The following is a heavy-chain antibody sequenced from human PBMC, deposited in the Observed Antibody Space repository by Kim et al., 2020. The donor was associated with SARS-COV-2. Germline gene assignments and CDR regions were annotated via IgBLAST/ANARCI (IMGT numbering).Heavy chain of an antibody. CDR3: ARVPSGRTVIVTGFLEN. D-gene: IGHD2-8*02. J-gene: IGHJ4*02. V-gene: IGHV3-11*06. Sequence: SVKGPFTISRDYASNAVYLQMNSLRAEDTAVYYCARVPSGRTVIVTGFLENWGQGTRVTVSS.